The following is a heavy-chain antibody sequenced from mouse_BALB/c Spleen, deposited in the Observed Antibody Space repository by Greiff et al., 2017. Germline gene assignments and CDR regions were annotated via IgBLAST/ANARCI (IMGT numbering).Heavy chain of an antibody. Sequence: EVKVEESGGGLVQPGGSMKLSCVASGFTFSNYWMNWVRQSPEKGLEWVAEIRLKSNNYATHYAESVKGRFTISRDDSKSSVYLQMNNLRAEDTGIYYCTRLGSYWYFDVWGAGTTVTVSS. CDR3: TRLGSYWYFDV. CDR2: IRLKSNNYAT. V-gene: IGHV6-6*02. J-gene: IGHJ1*01. CDR1: GFTFSNYW. D-gene: IGHD1-1*01.